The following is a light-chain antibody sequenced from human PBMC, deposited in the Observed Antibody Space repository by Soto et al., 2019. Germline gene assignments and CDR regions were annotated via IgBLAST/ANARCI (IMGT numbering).Light chain of an antibody. CDR2: DVT. CDR3: DSYTSSSTRV. J-gene: IGLJ1*01. Sequence: QSVLTQPASVSGSPGQSITISCTGTSSDVGGYNYVSWYQQHPGKDPKLMIYDVTYRPSGVSNRFSGSKSGNTASLTISGLQAEDEADYYCDSYTSSSTRVFGTGTKLTVL. V-gene: IGLV2-14*03. CDR1: SSDVGGYNY.